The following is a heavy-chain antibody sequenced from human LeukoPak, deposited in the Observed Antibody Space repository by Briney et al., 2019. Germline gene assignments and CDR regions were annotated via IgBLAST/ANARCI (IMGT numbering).Heavy chain of an antibody. Sequence: GGSLRLSCAASGFTVSSNYMSWVRQAPGKGLEWVSVIYSGGSTYCADSVKGRFTISRDNSKNTLYLQMNSLRAEDTAVYYCAREAYDYVWGSYRYTHYWGQGTLVTVSS. CDR2: IYSGGST. D-gene: IGHD3-16*02. J-gene: IGHJ4*02. CDR1: GFTVSSNY. V-gene: IGHV3-53*01. CDR3: AREAYDYVWGSYRYTHY.